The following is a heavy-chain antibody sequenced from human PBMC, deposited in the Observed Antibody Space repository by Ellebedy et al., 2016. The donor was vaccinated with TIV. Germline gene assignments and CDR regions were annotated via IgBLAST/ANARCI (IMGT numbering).Heavy chain of an antibody. Sequence: SETLSLXCAVYGGSFSGYFWRWIRQPPGKGLEWIGEINHSGSTNYNPSLKSRVTISVDTSKNQFSLKLSSVTAADTAVYYCARGRGMGVFGYWGQGTLVTVAS. CDR1: GGSFSGYF. J-gene: IGHJ4*02. D-gene: IGHD1-26*01. CDR3: ARGRGMGVFGY. V-gene: IGHV4-34*01. CDR2: INHSGST.